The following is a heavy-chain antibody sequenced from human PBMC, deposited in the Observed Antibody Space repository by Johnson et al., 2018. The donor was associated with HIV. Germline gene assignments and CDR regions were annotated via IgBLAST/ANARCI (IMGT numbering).Heavy chain of an antibody. CDR3: ARDFGLFLGKDDAFDI. V-gene: IGHV3-30*02. Sequence: VQLVESGGGVVQPGGSLRLSCAASGFTFSSYGMHWVRQAPGKGLEWVAFIRYDGNNKYYADSLKGRFTISRDNSKNTLYLQMNSLRAEDTAVYYCARDFGLFLGKDDAFDIWGQGTMVTVSS. CDR1: GFTFSSYG. J-gene: IGHJ3*02. CDR2: IRYDGNNK. D-gene: IGHD7-27*01.